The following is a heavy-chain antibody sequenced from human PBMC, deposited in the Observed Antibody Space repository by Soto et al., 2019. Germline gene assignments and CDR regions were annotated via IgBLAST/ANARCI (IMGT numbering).Heavy chain of an antibody. CDR3: ARDRSVATIQGFDP. J-gene: IGHJ5*02. V-gene: IGHV4-59*01. D-gene: IGHD5-12*01. CDR1: GGSISSDY. Sequence: SETLSLTCTVSGGSISSDYWSWIRQPPGKGLEWIGYIYYSGSTNYNPSLKSRVTISVDTSKNQFSLKLSSVTAADTAVYYCARDRSVATIQGFDPWGQGTLVTVSS. CDR2: IYYSGST.